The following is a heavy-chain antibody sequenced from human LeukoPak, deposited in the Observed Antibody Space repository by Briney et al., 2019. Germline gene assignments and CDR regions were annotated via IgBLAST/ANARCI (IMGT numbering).Heavy chain of an antibody. V-gene: IGHV3-30*02. J-gene: IGHJ4*02. CDR2: IRYDGSNK. D-gene: IGHD3-22*01. Sequence: PGGSLRLSCAASGFTFSSYGMHWVRQAPGKGLEWVAFIRYDGSNKYYADSVKGRFTISRDNSKNTLYLQMNSLRAEDTAVYYCAKGRKTAVWAILRRSYYYDSLDYWGQGTLVTVSS. CDR1: GFTFSSYG. CDR3: AKGRKTAVWAILRRSYYYDSLDY.